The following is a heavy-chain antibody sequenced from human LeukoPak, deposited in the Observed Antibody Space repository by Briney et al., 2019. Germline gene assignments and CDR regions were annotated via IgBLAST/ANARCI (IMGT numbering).Heavy chain of an antibody. CDR2: IYYSGST. J-gene: IGHJ4*02. D-gene: IGHD2-21*02. CDR3: AREVVVTAETKYYFDY. CDR1: GGSISSGGYY. Sequence: SQTLSLTCTVSGGSISSGGYYWSWIRQHPGKGLEWIGYIYYSGSTYYNPSLKSRVTISVDTSKNQFSLKLSSVTAADTAVYYCAREVVVTAETKYYFDYWGQGTLVTVSS. V-gene: IGHV4-31*03.